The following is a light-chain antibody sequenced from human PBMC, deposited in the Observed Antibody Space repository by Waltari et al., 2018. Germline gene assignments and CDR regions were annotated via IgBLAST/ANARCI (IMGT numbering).Light chain of an antibody. Sequence: DVQMTPSPSSLSASMGDRVTTTCQASQDIFTYLNWYHQRPVKAPTVLIYDASKLEHGVPSRFSGSGSGTHFNFTIRSLQPEDVGTYYCQHYANFPLTFGGGTKVEI. CDR3: QHYANFPLT. CDR1: QDIFTY. J-gene: IGKJ4*01. V-gene: IGKV1-33*01. CDR2: DAS.